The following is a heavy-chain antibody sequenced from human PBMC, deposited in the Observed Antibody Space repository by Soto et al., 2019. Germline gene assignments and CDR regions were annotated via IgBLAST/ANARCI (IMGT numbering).Heavy chain of an antibody. J-gene: IGHJ6*02. Sequence: ASVKVSCKASGYTFTSYYMHWVRQAPGQGLEWMGIINPSGGSTSYAQKFQGRVTMTRDTSKNQFSLKLTSVTAEDTALYFCASSSFLRSGDLFHGLDVWGQGTTVTVSS. CDR2: INPSGGST. CDR3: ASSSFLRSGDLFHGLDV. D-gene: IGHD3-10*01. V-gene: IGHV1-46*01. CDR1: GYTFTSYY.